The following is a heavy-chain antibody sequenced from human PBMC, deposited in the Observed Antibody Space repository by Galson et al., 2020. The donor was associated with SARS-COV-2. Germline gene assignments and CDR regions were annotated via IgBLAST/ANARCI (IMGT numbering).Heavy chain of an antibody. CDR2: IWYDGSNK. CDR3: AKDRGIAVAGTLFYFDY. D-gene: IGHD6-19*01. CDR1: GFTFSSYN. Sequence: GESLKISCAASGFTFSSYNMNWVRQAPGKGLEWVAVIWYDGSNKYYADSVKGRFTISRDNSKNTLYLQMNSLRAEDTAVYYCAKDRGIAVAGTLFYFDYWGQGTLVTVSS. J-gene: IGHJ4*02. V-gene: IGHV3-33*06.